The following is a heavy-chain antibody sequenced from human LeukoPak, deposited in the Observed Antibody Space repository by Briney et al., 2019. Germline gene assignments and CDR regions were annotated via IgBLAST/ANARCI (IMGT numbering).Heavy chain of an antibody. CDR1: GGSISSGDYD. V-gene: IGHV4-30-4*01. J-gene: IGHJ5*02. D-gene: IGHD3-22*01. Sequence: PSQTLSLTCTVPGGSISSGDYDWSWIRQPPGKGLEWIAYMYYSGSTYYNPSLKSRVTMSADTSKNQLSLKLSSVTAADTAVYYCARPYYYDSRIDPWGQGILVTVSS. CDR3: ARPYYYDSRIDP. CDR2: MYYSGST.